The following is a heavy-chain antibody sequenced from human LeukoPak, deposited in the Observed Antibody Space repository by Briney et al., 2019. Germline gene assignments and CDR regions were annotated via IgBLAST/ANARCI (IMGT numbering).Heavy chain of an antibody. V-gene: IGHV4-4*09. Sequence: SETLSLTCTVSGGSISSYYWSWIRQPPGKGLEWIGYIYTSGSTNYNPSLKSRVAISVDTSKNQFSLKLSSVTAADTAVYYCARHMFGSYYPDFDYWGQGTLVTVSS. D-gene: IGHD1-26*01. CDR2: IYTSGST. CDR1: GGSISSYY. CDR3: ARHMFGSYYPDFDY. J-gene: IGHJ4*02.